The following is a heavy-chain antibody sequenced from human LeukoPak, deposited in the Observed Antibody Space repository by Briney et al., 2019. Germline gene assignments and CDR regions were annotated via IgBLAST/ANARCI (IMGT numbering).Heavy chain of an antibody. D-gene: IGHD6-13*01. CDR1: GYTFTSYG. Sequence: GASVKVSCKASGYTFTSYGISWVRLAPGQGLEWMGWISAYNGNTNYAQKLQGRVTMTTDTSTSTAYMELRSLRSDDTAVYYCARDLSIAAAGFFDYWGQGTLVTVSS. J-gene: IGHJ4*02. V-gene: IGHV1-18*01. CDR2: ISAYNGNT. CDR3: ARDLSIAAAGFFDY.